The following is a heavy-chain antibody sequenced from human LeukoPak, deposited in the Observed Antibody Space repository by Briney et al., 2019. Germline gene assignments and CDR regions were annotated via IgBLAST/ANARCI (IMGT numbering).Heavy chain of an antibody. D-gene: IGHD3-10*01. J-gene: IGHJ6*02. V-gene: IGHV1-8*01. CDR1: GYTFTSYD. CDR2: MNPNSGNT. Sequence: ASVKVSCKASGYTFTSYDINWVRQATGQGLEWMGWMNPNSGNTGYAQKFQGRVTMTTDTSTSTAYMELRSLRSDDTAVYYCARDGGGFGELLYGDYYYYGMDVWGQGTTVTVSS. CDR3: ARDGGGFGELLYGDYYYYGMDV.